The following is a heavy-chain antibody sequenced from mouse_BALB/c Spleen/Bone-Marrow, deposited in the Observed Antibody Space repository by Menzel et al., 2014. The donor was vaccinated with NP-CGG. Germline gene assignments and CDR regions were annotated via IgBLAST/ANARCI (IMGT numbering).Heavy chain of an antibody. D-gene: IGHD1-2*01. J-gene: IGHJ2*01. CDR1: GYSFTSYW. CDR3: TRRTATSDY. V-gene: IGHV1-5*01. Sequence: EVQLQQSGTVLARPGASVKMSCKASGYSFTSYWIHWVKQRPGQGLEWIGAIYPGDSDTSFNQKFKDKAKLTAVTSASTAYMELSSQTNEDSAVYYCTRRTATSDYWGQGTTLTVSS. CDR2: IYPGDSDT.